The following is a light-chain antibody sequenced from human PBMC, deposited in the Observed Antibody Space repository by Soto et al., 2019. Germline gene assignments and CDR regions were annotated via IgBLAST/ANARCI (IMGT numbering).Light chain of an antibody. CDR2: KAS. V-gene: IGKV1-5*03. Sequence: DIQMTQSPSTLSASVGDRVTITCRARQNINRWLAWYQQRPGKAPNLLIHKASTLEVGVPSRFSGSASGTEFTLTISSLRPDDFAVYFCLQYNVYPLSFGGGTKVEIK. CDR1: QNINRW. CDR3: LQYNVYPLS. J-gene: IGKJ4*01.